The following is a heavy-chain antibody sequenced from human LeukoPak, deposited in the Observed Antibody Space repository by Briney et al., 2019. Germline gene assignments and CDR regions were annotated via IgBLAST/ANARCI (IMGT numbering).Heavy chain of an antibody. J-gene: IGHJ5*02. Sequence: SGGSLRLSCAASGFTFSNYDMSWVRQAPGKGLEWVSSISDSGGSTYYADSVKGRFTISRDNSKNTLYLQMTNLRAADTAVYYCAKDLSRAVAAGWFDPWDQGSLVTVSS. CDR3: AKDLSRAVAAGWFDP. V-gene: IGHV3-23*01. CDR2: ISDSGGST. CDR1: GFTFSNYD. D-gene: IGHD6-19*01.